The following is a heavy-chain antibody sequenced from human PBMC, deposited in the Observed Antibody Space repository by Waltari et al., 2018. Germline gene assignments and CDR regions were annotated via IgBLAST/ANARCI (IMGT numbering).Heavy chain of an antibody. CDR1: GYTFTGYY. J-gene: IGHJ6*03. Sequence: QVQLVQSGAEVKKPGASVKVSCKASGYTFTGYYMHWVRQAPGPGLEWMGWINPNSGGTNYAQKFQGRVTMTRDTSISTAYMELSRLRSDDTAVYYCARDGVPPYSGSYYHYYYYMDVWGKGTTVTVSS. CDR3: ARDGVPPYSGSYYHYYYYMDV. V-gene: IGHV1-2*02. D-gene: IGHD1-26*01. CDR2: INPNSGGT.